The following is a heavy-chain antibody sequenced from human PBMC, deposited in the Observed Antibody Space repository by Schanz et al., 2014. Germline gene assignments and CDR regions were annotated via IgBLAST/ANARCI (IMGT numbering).Heavy chain of an antibody. CDR2: IWSDGSGK. CDR1: GFIFSNYG. CDR3: AKDPSHGDYDYYFDY. V-gene: IGHV3-33*06. J-gene: IGHJ4*02. D-gene: IGHD3-22*01. Sequence: QVQLVESGGGVVQPGRSLRLSCAASGFIFSNYGMHWVRQAPGKGLEWVAVIWSDGSGKYYADSVKGRFTISRDNSKNTLYLQMNSLRAEDTAVYYCAKDPSHGDYDYYFDYWGQGTLVTVSS.